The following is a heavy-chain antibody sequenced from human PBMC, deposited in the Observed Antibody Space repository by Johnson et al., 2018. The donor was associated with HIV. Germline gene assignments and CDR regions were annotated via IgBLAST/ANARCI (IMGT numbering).Heavy chain of an antibody. Sequence: QMLLVESGGGLVKPGGSLRLSCVASGFHFGNAWMNWVRQAPGKGLAWVAIISYDGSNEYYADSVKGRFTISRDNSKNSVYLHMNSLRPYETAVYYCARGGGCGGDCYSGYDAFDIWGQGTMVTVSS. CDR3: ARGGGCGGDCYSGYDAFDI. J-gene: IGHJ3*02. CDR2: ISYDGSNE. D-gene: IGHD2-21*01. V-gene: IGHV3-30-3*01. CDR1: GFHFGNAW.